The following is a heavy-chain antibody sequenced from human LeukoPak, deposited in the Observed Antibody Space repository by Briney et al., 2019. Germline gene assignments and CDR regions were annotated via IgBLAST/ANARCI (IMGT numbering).Heavy chain of an antibody. CDR3: VRDSPVRYFDWCIDY. Sequence: SETLSLTCAVYGGSFSGYYWSWIRQPPGKGLEWIGETNHSGSTNYNPSLKSRVTISVDTSKNQFSLKLSSVTAADTAVYYCVRDSPVRYFDWCIDYWGQGALVTVSS. V-gene: IGHV4-34*01. CDR1: GGSFSGYY. J-gene: IGHJ4*02. CDR2: TNHSGST. D-gene: IGHD3-9*01.